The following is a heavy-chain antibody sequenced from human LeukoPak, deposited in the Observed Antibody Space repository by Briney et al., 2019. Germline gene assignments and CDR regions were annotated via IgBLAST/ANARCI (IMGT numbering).Heavy chain of an antibody. CDR1: GYTFTSYD. J-gene: IGHJ4*02. CDR2: INPSGGST. D-gene: IGHD3-16*02. CDR3: ASAYYDYVWGSYRLDY. Sequence: ASVKVSCKASGYTFTSYDINWVRQAPGQGLEWMGIINPSGGSTSYAQKFQGRVTMTRDTSTSTVYMELSSLRSEDTAVYYCASAYYDYVWGSYRLDYWGQGTLVTVSS. V-gene: IGHV1-46*01.